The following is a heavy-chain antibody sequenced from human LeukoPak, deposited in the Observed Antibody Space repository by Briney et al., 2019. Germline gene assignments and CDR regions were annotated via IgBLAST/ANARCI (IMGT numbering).Heavy chain of an antibody. V-gene: IGHV3-23*01. D-gene: IGHD3-10*01. J-gene: IGHJ3*01. Sequence: GGSLILSCVASGLTFSSYGMSWVRQAPGKGLECVSAIGGSDGNTYYADSLKGRFTISRDNSKNTLYLQMNSLRAEDTAIYYCAKVRRGLGDAFPVWGNGTVVTVSS. CDR3: AKVRRGLGDAFPV. CDR2: IGGSDGNT. CDR1: GLTFSSYG.